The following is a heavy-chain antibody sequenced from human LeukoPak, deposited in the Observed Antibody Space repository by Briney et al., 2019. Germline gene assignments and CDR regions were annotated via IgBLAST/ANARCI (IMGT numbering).Heavy chain of an antibody. CDR1: GYTFSSFW. Sequence: PGGSLRLSCAASGYTFSSFWMSWVSQAPGKGREWVANIKQDGSEKYYVDSVKGRCTITRDNAKNSLYLQMNSLRAEDTAVYYCGRSGSLDSSTQREFFDYWGQGTLVTVSS. CDR3: GRSGSLDSSTQREFFDY. CDR2: IKQDGSEK. J-gene: IGHJ4*02. V-gene: IGHV3-7*01. D-gene: IGHD3/OR15-3a*01.